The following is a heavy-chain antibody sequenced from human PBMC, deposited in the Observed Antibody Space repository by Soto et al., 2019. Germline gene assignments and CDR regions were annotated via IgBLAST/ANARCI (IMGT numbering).Heavy chain of an antibody. CDR2: IKQDENKK. V-gene: IGHV3-7*01. CDR1: GFTFSSYW. J-gene: IGHJ4*02. D-gene: IGHD4-17*01. Sequence: GSLRLSCAASGFTFSSYWMRWVRQTQEKGMEWVANIKQDENKKYYVDYMKDRLNITRDNAKNSLFLQMNSLRAEDTAVYYCARLLDYGDSRDYWGQGTLVTVS. CDR3: ARLLDYGDSRDY.